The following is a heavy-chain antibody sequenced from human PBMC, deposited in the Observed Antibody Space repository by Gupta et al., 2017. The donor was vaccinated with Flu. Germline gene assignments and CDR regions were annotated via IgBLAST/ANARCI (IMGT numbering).Heavy chain of an antibody. D-gene: IGHD3-22*01. Sequence: QVHLVQSGAEVKKPGASVKVSCKASGYTFTSYSIPWARQAPGQGLEWMGWMNSDSGETRYSQNFQGRITITSDTSARSSYMELSSLTSEDTAVYYCARDLYADSSGPFDLWGQGTLVTVSS. CDR1: GYTFTSYS. J-gene: IGHJ4*02. CDR3: ARDLYADSSGPFDL. V-gene: IGHV1-3*04. CDR2: MNSDSGET.